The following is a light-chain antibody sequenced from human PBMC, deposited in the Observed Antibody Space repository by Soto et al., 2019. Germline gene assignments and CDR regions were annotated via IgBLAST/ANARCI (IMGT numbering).Light chain of an antibody. J-gene: IGKJ1*01. CDR1: QSVSID. CDR2: GAS. CDR3: QQYNKWPQT. V-gene: IGKV3-15*01. Sequence: EIAMTQSPATVPVSPGERVTLSCRASQSVSIDLAWYQQKPGQAPRLLIYGASTRATDIPPSFTGSGSGTEFTLTISSLQSEDIAVYYCQQYNKWPQTFGQGTKVDIK.